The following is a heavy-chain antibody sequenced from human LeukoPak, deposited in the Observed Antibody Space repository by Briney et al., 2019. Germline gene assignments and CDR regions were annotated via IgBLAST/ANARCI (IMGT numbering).Heavy chain of an antibody. V-gene: IGHV3-23*01. CDR3: AKRISARIAVAGIGAALDV. J-gene: IGHJ6*04. CDR1: GFTFRSYA. Sequence: GGTLRLSCAASGFTFRSYAMSWVRQAPGKGLEWVSAISGSGGSTYYADSVKGRFTISSDNSKNTLYLQMNSLRAEDTAVYYCAKRISARIAVAGIGAALDVWGKGTTVTVSS. D-gene: IGHD6-19*01. CDR2: ISGSGGST.